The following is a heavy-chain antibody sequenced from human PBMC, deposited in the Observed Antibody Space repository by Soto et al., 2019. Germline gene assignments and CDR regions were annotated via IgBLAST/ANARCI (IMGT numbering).Heavy chain of an antibody. V-gene: IGHV3-9*01. CDR1: GVTVDNYA. CDR3: AKDTGPN. CDR2: ISWNSNTI. Sequence: TWGSLRLSCAASGVTVDNYAMHWVRQAPGKGLEWVSGISWNSNTIAYADSVKGRFTISRDNAKNSLYLQMNSLRAEDTAFYYCAKDTGPNWGQGTLVTVSS. J-gene: IGHJ4*02.